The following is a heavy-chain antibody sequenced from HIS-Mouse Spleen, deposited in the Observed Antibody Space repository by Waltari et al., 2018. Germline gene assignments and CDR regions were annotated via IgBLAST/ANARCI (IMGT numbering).Heavy chain of an antibody. D-gene: IGHD4-17*01. J-gene: IGHJ4*02. CDR1: GGSISSYY. Sequence: QVQLQESGPGLVKPSETLSLTCTVSGGSISSYYWSWIRQPAGKVLEWIGRSNPSGGPNNNPSLKSRGTMSVDTSKNQFSLKLSSVTAADTAVYYCARDLRPIYFDYWGQGTLVTVSS. CDR2: SNPSGGP. V-gene: IGHV4-4*07. CDR3: ARDLRPIYFDY.